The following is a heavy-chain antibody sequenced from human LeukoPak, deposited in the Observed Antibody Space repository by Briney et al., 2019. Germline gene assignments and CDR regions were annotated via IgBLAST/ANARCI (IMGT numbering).Heavy chain of an antibody. V-gene: IGHV4-30-2*01. J-gene: IGHJ4*02. CDR3: ARGSDFWSSYRLDY. Sequence: PSQTLSLTCAVSGGSISSGGYSWSWIRQPPGKGLEWIGYIYHSGSTYYNPSLKSRVTISVDRSKNQFSLKLSSVTAADTAVYYCARGSDFWSSYRLDYWGQGTLVTVSS. CDR2: IYHSGST. CDR1: GGSISSGGYS. D-gene: IGHD3-3*01.